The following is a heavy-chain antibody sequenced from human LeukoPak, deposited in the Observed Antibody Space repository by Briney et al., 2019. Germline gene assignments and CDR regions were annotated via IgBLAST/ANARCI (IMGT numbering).Heavy chain of an antibody. CDR1: GGSFSGYY. D-gene: IGHD3-3*01. Sequence: SETQSLTCAVYGGSFSGYYWSWIRQPPGKGLEWIGEINHSGSTNYNPSLKSRVTISVDTSKNQFSLKLSSVTAADTAVYYCALRSGPFDYWGQGTLVTVSS. CDR3: ALRSGPFDY. V-gene: IGHV4-34*01. CDR2: INHSGST. J-gene: IGHJ4*02.